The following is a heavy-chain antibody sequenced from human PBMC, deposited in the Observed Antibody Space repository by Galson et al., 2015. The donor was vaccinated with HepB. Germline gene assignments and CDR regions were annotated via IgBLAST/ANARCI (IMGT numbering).Heavy chain of an antibody. V-gene: IGHV1-18*01. J-gene: IGHJ5*02. D-gene: IGHD2-2*02. CDR3: ASLGGYCSSTSCYSGGWFDP. CDR1: GYTFTSYG. CDR2: ISAYNGNT. Sequence: SVKVSCKASGYTFTSYGISWVRQAPGQGLEWMGWISAYNGNTNYAQKLQGRVTMTTDTSTSTAYMEPRSLRSDDTAVYYCASLGGYCSSTSCYSGGWFDPWGQGTLVTVSS.